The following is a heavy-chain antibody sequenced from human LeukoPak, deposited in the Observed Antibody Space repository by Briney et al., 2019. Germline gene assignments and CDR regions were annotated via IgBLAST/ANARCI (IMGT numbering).Heavy chain of an antibody. V-gene: IGHV4-4*07. CDR2: IYTSGST. D-gene: IGHD1-26*01. CDR1: GGSISSYY. Sequence: PSETLSLTCTVSGGSISSYYWNWIRQPAGKGLEWIGRIYTSGSTNYNPSLKSRVTISVDKSKNQFFLKLSSVTAAGTAVYYCARDGYSGGYFFDYWGQGTLVTVSS. J-gene: IGHJ4*02. CDR3: ARDGYSGGYFFDY.